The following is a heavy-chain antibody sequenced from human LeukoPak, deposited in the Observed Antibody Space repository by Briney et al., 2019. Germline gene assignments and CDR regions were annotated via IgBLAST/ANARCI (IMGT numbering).Heavy chain of an antibody. CDR3: ARDRTAGKGASYYFDY. J-gene: IGHJ4*02. CDR2: ISYDGSNK. V-gene: IGHV3-30-3*01. D-gene: IGHD6-13*01. Sequence: GRSLRLSCAASGFTFSSYAMHWVRQAPGKGLEWVAVISYDGSNKYYADSVKGRFTISRDNSKNTLYLQMNSLRAEDTAVYYCARDRTAGKGASYYFDYWGQGTLVTVSS. CDR1: GFTFSSYA.